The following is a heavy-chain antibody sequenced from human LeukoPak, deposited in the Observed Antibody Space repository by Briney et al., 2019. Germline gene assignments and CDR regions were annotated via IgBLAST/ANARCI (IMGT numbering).Heavy chain of an antibody. CDR2: INHRGSP. J-gene: IGHJ3*02. CDR3: ARFSLGYDAFDI. CDR1: GGSFSGYY. D-gene: IGHD3-22*01. V-gene: IGHV4-34*01. Sequence: SETLSLTCAAYGGSFSGYYWNWIRQPPGKGLEWIGEINHRGSPNNNPSLKSRVTISVDTSKNQFSLKLSSVTAADTAVYYCARFSLGYDAFDIWGQGTMVTVSS.